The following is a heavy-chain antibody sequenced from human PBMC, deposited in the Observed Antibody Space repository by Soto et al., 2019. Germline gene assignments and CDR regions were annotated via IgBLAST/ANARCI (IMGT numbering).Heavy chain of an antibody. J-gene: IGHJ6*02. CDR1: GFTFSNAW. Sequence: GGSLRLSCAASGFTFSNAWMNWVRQAPGKGLEWVGRIKSKTDGGTTDYVAPVKGRFTISRDDSKNTLYLQMNSLKTEDTAVYYCTTAQRILTGYYYYYYGMDVWGQGTTVTVSS. CDR3: TTAQRILTGYYYYYYGMDV. CDR2: IKSKTDGGTT. V-gene: IGHV3-15*07. D-gene: IGHD3-9*01.